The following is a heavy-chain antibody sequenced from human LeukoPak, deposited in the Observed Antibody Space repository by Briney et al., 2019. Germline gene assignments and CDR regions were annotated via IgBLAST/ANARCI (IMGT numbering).Heavy chain of an antibody. CDR2: IYSGDSDT. CDR3: ARLGGSGSYYDYYYYGMDV. V-gene: IGHV5-51*01. CDR1: GYSFTSYW. D-gene: IGHD3-10*01. J-gene: IGHJ6*02. Sequence: GESLKISCKGSGYSFTSYWIGWVRQMPGKGLEWMGIIYSGDSDTRYSPSFQGQVTISADKSISTAYLQWSSLKASDTAMYYCARLGGSGSYYDYYYYGMDVWGQGTTVTVSS.